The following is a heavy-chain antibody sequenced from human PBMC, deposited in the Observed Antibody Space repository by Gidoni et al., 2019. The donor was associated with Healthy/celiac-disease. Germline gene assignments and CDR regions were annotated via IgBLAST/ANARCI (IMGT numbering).Heavy chain of an antibody. V-gene: IGHV7-4-1*02. CDR2: INTNTGNP. D-gene: IGHD6-6*01. J-gene: IGHJ3*02. CDR3: ARPRSRSIAASRDAFDI. CDR1: GDSVSSYA. Sequence: QVELVQSGAEWKKPGAPVKVYGKASGDSVSSYAMNWVRQAPGQGLEWMGWINTNTGNPTYAPGFTGRFVFSLDTSVSTAYLQISSLKAEDTAVYYCARPRSRSIAASRDAFDIWGQGTMVTVSS.